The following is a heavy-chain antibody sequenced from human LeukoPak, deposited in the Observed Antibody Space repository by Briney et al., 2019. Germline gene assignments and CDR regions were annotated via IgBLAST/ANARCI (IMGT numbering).Heavy chain of an antibody. D-gene: IGHD6-13*01. CDR3: ARLYSSPGGDWFDP. Sequence: ASVKVSCKASGYTFTSYDINWVRQATGQGLEWMGWMNPNSGNTGYAQKLQGRVTMTTDTSTSTAYMELRSLRSDDTAVYYCARLYSSPGGDWFDPWGQGTLVTVSS. V-gene: IGHV1-8*01. CDR2: MNPNSGNT. CDR1: GYTFTSYD. J-gene: IGHJ5*02.